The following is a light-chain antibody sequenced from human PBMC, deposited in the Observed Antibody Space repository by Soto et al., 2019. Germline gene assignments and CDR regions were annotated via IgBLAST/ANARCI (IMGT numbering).Light chain of an antibody. CDR2: AAS. V-gene: IGKV1-39*01. J-gene: IGKJ1*01. Sequence: DIQVTQSPSSLSASVGDRVTISCRASQDIKNYLNWYQRKPGTAPRLLIYAASILHSGVPSTFSASGSGTDFALNISSLQSEDFALYYCQHYYNWPPWTFGQGTKVDIK. CDR3: QHYYNWPPWT. CDR1: QDIKNY.